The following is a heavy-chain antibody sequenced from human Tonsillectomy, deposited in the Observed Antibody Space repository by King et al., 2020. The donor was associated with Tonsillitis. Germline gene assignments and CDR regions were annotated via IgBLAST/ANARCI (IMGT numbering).Heavy chain of an antibody. CDR1: GGSISSSSYY. Sequence: QLQESGPGLVKPSETLSLTCTVSGGSISSSSYYWGWIRQPPGKGLEWIGTIYNTGSTYYNPSLKSRVTISVDTSKNQFSLKLTSVTAADTAVYYCARQNYDSSGYPVVGDYWGQGTLVTVSS. J-gene: IGHJ4*02. D-gene: IGHD3-22*01. CDR3: ARQNYDSSGYPVVGDY. CDR2: IYNTGST. V-gene: IGHV4-39*01.